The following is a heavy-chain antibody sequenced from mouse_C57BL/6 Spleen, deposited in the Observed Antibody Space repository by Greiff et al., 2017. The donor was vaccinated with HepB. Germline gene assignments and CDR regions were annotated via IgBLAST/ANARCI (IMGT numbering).Heavy chain of an antibody. J-gene: IGHJ2*01. D-gene: IGHD1-1*01. CDR3: ARRVVATKAYYFDY. Sequence: VQLQQSGPELVKPGASVKIPCKASGYTFTDYNMDWVKQSHGKSLEWIGDINPNNGGTIYNQKFKGKATLTVDKSSSTAYMELRSLTSEDTAVYYCARRVVATKAYYFDYWGQGTTLTVSS. CDR1: GYTFTDYN. CDR2: INPNNGGT. V-gene: IGHV1-18*01.